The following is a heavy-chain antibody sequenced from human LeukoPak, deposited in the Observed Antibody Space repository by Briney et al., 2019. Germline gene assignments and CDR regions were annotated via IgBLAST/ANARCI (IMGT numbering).Heavy chain of an antibody. CDR3: VYYYGSGSVEY. Sequence: PSETLSLTCTVSGGSITSSNYYWGWLRQPPGQGLEWIVSFYYSGSTNYNPALKSRVTISVDTSKNQFTLKLSSVTAADTAVYYCVYYYGSGSVEYWGQGTLVTVSS. V-gene: IGHV4-39*01. J-gene: IGHJ4*02. CDR1: GGSITSSNYY. D-gene: IGHD3-10*01. CDR2: FYYSGST.